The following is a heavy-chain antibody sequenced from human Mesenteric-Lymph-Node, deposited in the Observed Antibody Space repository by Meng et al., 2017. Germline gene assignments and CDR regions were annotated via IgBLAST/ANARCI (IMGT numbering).Heavy chain of an antibody. V-gene: IGHV1-18*01. J-gene: IGHJ4*02. CDR2: ISAYNGNT. D-gene: IGHD5-12*01. CDR3: AREPPRGATETKMYYFDY. CDR1: GYTFTSYG. Sequence: ASVKVSCKASGYTFTSYGISWVRQAPGQGLEWMGWISAYNGNTNYAQKLQGRVTMTTDTSTSTAYMELRSLRSDDTAVDYCAREPPRGATETKMYYFDYWGQGTLVTVSS.